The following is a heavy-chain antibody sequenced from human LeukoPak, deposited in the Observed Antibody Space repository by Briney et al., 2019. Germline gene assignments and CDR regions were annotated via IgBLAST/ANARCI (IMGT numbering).Heavy chain of an antibody. CDR2: MNPNSGNT. Sequence: ASVKVSWKASGYTFSNYDINWVRQAPGQGLEWMGWMNPNSGNTGSAQKFQGRVTMTRSTSISTAYMELTSLRSEDTAVYYCASPTKQDTVVDQYSGSTRHYYGMDVWGQGTTVIVSS. J-gene: IGHJ6*02. V-gene: IGHV1-8*01. CDR3: ASPTKQDTVVDQYSGSTRHYYGMDV. D-gene: IGHD5-12*01. CDR1: GYTFSNYD.